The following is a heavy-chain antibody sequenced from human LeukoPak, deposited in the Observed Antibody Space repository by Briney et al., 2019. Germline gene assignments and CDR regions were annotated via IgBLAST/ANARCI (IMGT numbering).Heavy chain of an antibody. D-gene: IGHD3-3*01. CDR2: IGWDGTNI. J-gene: IGHJ6*02. V-gene: IGHV3-43*01. CDR3: TKDMEWGMDV. CDR1: GFTFDRYT. Sequence: GGSLRLSCAASGFTFDRYTMHWVRQPPGKGPEWVSLIGWDGTNIDYADSVKGRFTISRGNSKNFVYLQMHSLRTEDTALYYCTKDMEWGMDVWGQGTTVIVSS.